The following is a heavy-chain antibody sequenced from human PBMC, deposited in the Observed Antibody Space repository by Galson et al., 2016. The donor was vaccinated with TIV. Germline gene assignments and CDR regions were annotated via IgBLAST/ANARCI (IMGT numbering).Heavy chain of an antibody. V-gene: IGHV3-11*04. CDR1: GFIFSDNY. Sequence: SLRLSCAASGFIFSDNYMNWIRQAPGKGLEWLSYISSGRSSTIHCADSVKGRFTISRDNARNSLHLQMTSLRAEDTAVYYCARDRSGYTYGYEYAYFYLWGRGTLVVVSS. D-gene: IGHD5-18*01. CDR3: ARDRSGYTYGYEYAYFYL. CDR2: ISSGRSSTI. J-gene: IGHJ2*01.